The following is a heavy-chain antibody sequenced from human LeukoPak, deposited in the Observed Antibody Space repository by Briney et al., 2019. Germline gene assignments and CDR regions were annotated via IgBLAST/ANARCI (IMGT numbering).Heavy chain of an antibody. Sequence: SETLSLTCAVFGYSINSNYYWGWIRQPPGKGLEYIGAMYHTGSPYYNPSLKSRVTMSRDTSKNQFSLKLTSLTAADTAVYYCARFIGYYNYRMDVWGKGTTVTVSS. J-gene: IGHJ6*04. V-gene: IGHV4-38-2*01. CDR3: ARFIGYYNYRMDV. CDR2: MYHTGSP. CDR1: GYSINSNYY.